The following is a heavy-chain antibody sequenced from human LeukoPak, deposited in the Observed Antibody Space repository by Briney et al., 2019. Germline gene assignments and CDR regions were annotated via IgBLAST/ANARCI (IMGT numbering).Heavy chain of an antibody. CDR3: AREGGYDFWSGFFHY. CDR1: GGSISSYY. D-gene: IGHD3-3*01. CDR2: IYYSGST. J-gene: IGHJ4*02. Sequence: SETLSLTCTVSGGSISSYYWSWIRQPPGKGLEWIGYIYYSGSTNYNPSLKSRVTISVDTSKNQFSLRLSSMTAADTAVYYCAREGGYDFWSGFFHYWGQGTLVTVSS. V-gene: IGHV4-59*12.